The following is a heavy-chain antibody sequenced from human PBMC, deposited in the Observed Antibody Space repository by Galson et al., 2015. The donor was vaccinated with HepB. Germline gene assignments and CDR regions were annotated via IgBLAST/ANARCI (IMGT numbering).Heavy chain of an antibody. D-gene: IGHD5-12*01. CDR1: GGTFSSYA. V-gene: IGHV1-69*10. Sequence: SVKVSCKASGGTFSSYAISWVRQAPGQGLEWMGGIIPILGIANYAQKFQGRVTITADKSTSTAYMELSSLRSEDTAVYYCARAVGGSGYENHWGQGTLVTVSS. J-gene: IGHJ5*02. CDR2: IIPILGIA. CDR3: ARAVGGSGYENH.